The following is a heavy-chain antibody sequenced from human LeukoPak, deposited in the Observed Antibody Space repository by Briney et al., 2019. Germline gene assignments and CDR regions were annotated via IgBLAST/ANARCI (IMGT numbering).Heavy chain of an antibody. D-gene: IGHD5-18*01. Sequence: GASVKASCKTSGYTFTSYGVSWVRQAPGQRLEWMGWISTYNYNTYFAQKFRGRVTLTKDTSTSTVYMELRNLRSDDSAIYYCARQVDTTMALPDYWGQGTLVTVSS. J-gene: IGHJ4*02. CDR2: ISTYNYNT. CDR1: GYTFTSYG. CDR3: ARQVDTTMALPDY. V-gene: IGHV1-18*01.